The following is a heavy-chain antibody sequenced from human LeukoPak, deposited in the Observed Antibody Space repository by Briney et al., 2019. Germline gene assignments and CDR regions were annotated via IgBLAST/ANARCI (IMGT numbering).Heavy chain of an antibody. V-gene: IGHV3-9*01. CDR3: AKGEKQSSSWYPYNWFDP. J-gene: IGHJ5*02. CDR2: ISWNSGSI. Sequence: HPGGSLRLSCAASGFTFDDYAMHWVRQAPGKGLEWVSGISWNSGSIGFADSVKGRFTISRDNAKNSLYLQMNSLRAEDTALYYCAKGEKQSSSWYPYNWFDPWGQGTLVTVSS. D-gene: IGHD6-13*01. CDR1: GFTFDDYA.